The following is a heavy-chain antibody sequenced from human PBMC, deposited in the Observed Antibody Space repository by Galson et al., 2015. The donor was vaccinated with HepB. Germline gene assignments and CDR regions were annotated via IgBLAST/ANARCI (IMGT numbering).Heavy chain of an antibody. CDR2: MSDNGDNT. J-gene: IGHJ1*01. D-gene: IGHD6-19*01. CDR3: ATRSGASGWYSYFQH. V-gene: IGHV3-23*01. CDR1: GMTFSAYS. Sequence: SLRLSCAGSGMTFSAYSMHWVRQAPGKGLEWVSGMSDNGDNTFYADSVKGRFTISRDISKNTVYLQMNSLRVEDTAVYYCATRSGASGWYSYFQHWGQGTLVTVSS.